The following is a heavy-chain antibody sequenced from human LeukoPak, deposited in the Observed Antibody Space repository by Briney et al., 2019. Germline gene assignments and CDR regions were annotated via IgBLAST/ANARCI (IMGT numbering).Heavy chain of an antibody. CDR3: ARRVIVVGLDY. D-gene: IGHD3-22*01. CDR1: GFTVSSNY. CDR2: IYDGGFT. V-gene: IGHV3-66*01. Sequence: GGSLRLSCAASGFTVSSNYMAWVRQAPGKGLEWVSVIYDGGFTDYTDSVKGRFTNSRDNAKNSLHLQMNSLRAEDTAVYYCARRVIVVGLDYWGQGTLVTVSS. J-gene: IGHJ4*02.